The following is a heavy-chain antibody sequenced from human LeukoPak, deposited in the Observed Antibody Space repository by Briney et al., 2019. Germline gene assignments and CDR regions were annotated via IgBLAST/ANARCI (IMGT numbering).Heavy chain of an antibody. J-gene: IGHJ4*02. CDR3: ARMRPEMATIRDY. V-gene: IGHV4-34*01. D-gene: IGHD5-24*01. Sequence: SETLSLTCAVYGGSFSGYYWSWIRQPPGKGLEWVGEINHSGSTNYNPSLKSRVTISVDTSENQFSLKLSSVTAADTAVYYCARMRPEMATIRDYWGQGTLVTVSS. CDR2: INHSGST. CDR1: GGSFSGYY.